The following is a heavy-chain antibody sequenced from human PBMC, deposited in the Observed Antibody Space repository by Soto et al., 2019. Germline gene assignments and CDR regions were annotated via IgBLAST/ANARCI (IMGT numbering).Heavy chain of an antibody. V-gene: IGHV4-59*08. D-gene: IGHD1-1*01. J-gene: IGHJ5*02. Sequence: PSETLSLTCTVSGGSINNDYWTWIRQPPGMGLEWIGYVYYTGTTSYNPSLKSRVTISIDGSKNQISLKLSSVTAGDTAVYYCQLERPHNWFDPWGQGTLVTVSS. CDR2: VYYTGTT. CDR3: QLERPHNWFDP. CDR1: GGSINNDY.